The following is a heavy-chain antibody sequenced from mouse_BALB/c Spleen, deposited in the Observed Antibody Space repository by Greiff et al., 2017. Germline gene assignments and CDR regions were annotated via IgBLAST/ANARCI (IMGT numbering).Heavy chain of an antibody. CDR1: GFSLTSYG. CDR2: IWSGGST. J-gene: IGHJ4*01. Sequence: VHLVESGPGLVQPSQSLSITCTVSGFSLTSYGVHWVRQSPGKGLEWLGVIWSGGSTDYNAAFISRLSISKDNSKSQVFFKMNSLQADDTAIYYCASQDRYEELYAMDYWGQGTSVTVSS. D-gene: IGHD2-14*01. CDR3: ASQDRYEELYAMDY. V-gene: IGHV2-4-1*01.